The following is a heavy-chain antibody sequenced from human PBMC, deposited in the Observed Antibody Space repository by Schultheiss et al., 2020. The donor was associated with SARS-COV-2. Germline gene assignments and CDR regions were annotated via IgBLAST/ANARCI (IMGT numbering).Heavy chain of an antibody. Sequence: SETLSLTCTVSGGSISSSSYYWGWIRQPPGKGLEWIGYIYYSGSTNYNPSLKSRVTISVDTSKNQFSLKLSSVTAADTAVYYCARWATGPGFDYWGQGTLVTVSS. CDR3: ARWATGPGFDY. V-gene: IGHV4-39*07. CDR2: IYYSGST. D-gene: IGHD5-12*01. CDR1: GGSISSSSYY. J-gene: IGHJ4*02.